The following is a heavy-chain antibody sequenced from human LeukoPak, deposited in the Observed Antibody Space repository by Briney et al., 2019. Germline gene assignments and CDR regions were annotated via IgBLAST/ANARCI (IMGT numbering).Heavy chain of an antibody. CDR1: RFTFSSYP. CDR2: ISYDGSNK. J-gene: IGHJ4*02. Sequence: PGGSLRLSCAASRFTFSSYPMHWVRQAPGKGLEWVAVISYDGSNKYYADSVKGRFTISRDNSKNTLYLQMNSLRAEDTAVYYCARGHYYFDYWGQGTLVTVSS. CDR3: ARGHYYFDY. V-gene: IGHV3-30-3*01.